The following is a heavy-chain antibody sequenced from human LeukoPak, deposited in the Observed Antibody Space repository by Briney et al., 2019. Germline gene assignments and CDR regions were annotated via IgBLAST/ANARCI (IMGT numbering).Heavy chain of an antibody. CDR2: ISGSGGST. Sequence: GGSLRLSCAASGFTFSSYGMSWVRQAPGKGLEWVSAISGSGGSTYYADSVKGRFTISRDNSKNTLYLQMNSLRAEDTAVYYCAKSSGEALVYFDYWGQGTLVTVSS. D-gene: IGHD2-15*01. J-gene: IGHJ4*02. V-gene: IGHV3-23*01. CDR1: GFTFSSYG. CDR3: AKSSGEALVYFDY.